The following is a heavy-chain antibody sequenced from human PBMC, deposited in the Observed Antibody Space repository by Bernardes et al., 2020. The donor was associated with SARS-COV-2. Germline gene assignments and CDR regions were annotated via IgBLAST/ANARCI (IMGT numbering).Heavy chain of an antibody. Sequence: ASVKVSCKGSGYTLTGYFMHWVRQNPGQRLEWMGWINPNTGGTNYAQKFQGRVTMTRDTSITTAYMELSRLGSDDTAIYYCARTRTTISTTGIPVDYWGQGTLVTVSS. J-gene: IGHJ4*02. D-gene: IGHD2-21*02. CDR1: GYTLTGYF. CDR2: INPNTGGT. V-gene: IGHV1-2*02. CDR3: ARTRTTISTTGIPVDY.